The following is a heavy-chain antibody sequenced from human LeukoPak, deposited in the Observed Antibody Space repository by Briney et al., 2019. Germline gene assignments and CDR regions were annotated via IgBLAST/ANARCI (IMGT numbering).Heavy chain of an antibody. CDR3: ARLLSSTYDSRGGWFDP. D-gene: IGHD3-22*01. Sequence: SETLSLTCAVYGGSFSGYYWSWIRQPPGKGLEWIGYIYYSGSTNYNPSLKSRVTISVDTSKNQFSLKLSSVTAADTAVYYCARLLSSTYDSRGGWFDPWGQGTLVTVSS. CDR2: IYYSGST. CDR1: GGSFSGYY. J-gene: IGHJ5*02. V-gene: IGHV4-59*01.